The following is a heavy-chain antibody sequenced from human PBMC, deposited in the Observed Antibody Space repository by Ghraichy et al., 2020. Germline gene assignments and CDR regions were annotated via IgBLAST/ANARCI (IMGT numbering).Heavy chain of an antibody. CDR1: GFTFTSSA. V-gene: IGHV1-58*01. CDR2: IVVGSGNT. D-gene: IGHD3-22*01. CDR3: AADPSEDYYDSSGYYYGGGVDY. Sequence: SVKVSFKASGFTFTSSAVQWVRQARGQRLEWIGWIVVGSGNTNYAQKFQERVTITRDMSTSTAYMELSSLRSEDTAVYYCAADPSEDYYDSSGYYYGGGVDYWGQGTLVTVSS. J-gene: IGHJ4*02.